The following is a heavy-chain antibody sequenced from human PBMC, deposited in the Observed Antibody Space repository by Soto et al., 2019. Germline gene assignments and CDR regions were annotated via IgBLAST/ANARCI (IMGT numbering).Heavy chain of an antibody. Sequence: QVQLQQWGAGLLKPSETLSLTCAVYGGSFSGYYWSWIRQPPGKGLEWIGEINHSGSTNYNPSLESRVTISVDTSKNQFSLKLSSVTAADTAVYYCARALGYTYGHLPIDYWGQGILVTVSS. J-gene: IGHJ4*02. CDR3: ARALGYTYGHLPIDY. V-gene: IGHV4-34*01. CDR2: INHSGST. CDR1: GGSFSGYY. D-gene: IGHD5-18*01.